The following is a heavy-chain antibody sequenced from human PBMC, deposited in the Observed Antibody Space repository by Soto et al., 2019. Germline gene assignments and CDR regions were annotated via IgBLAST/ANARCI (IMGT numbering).Heavy chain of an antibody. CDR1: GGSISSSNW. V-gene: IGHV4-4*02. CDR2: IYHSGST. D-gene: IGHD3-10*01. CDR3: AKLSGSYHFSLDF. J-gene: IGHJ4*02. Sequence: SETLSLTCAVSGGSISSSNWWRWVRQPPGKGLEWIGDIYHSGSTNYNPSLKSRVTISIDTSKNQFSLKLSSVTAADTAVYYCAKLSGSYHFSLDFWGQGTLVTVSS.